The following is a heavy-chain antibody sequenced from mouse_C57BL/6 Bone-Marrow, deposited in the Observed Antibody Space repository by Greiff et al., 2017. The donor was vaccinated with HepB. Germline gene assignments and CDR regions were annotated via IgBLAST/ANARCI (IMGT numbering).Heavy chain of an antibody. J-gene: IGHJ4*01. CDR1: GFTFSDYG. CDR2: ISSGSSTI. D-gene: IGHD2-2*01. CDR3: AKGRWLHAMDY. Sequence: EVQLVESGGGLVKPGGSLKLSCAASGFTFSDYGMHWVRQAPEKGLEWVAYISSGSSTIYYEDTVKGRFTISRDNAKNTLFLQMTSLRSEDTAMYYCAKGRWLHAMDYWGQGTSVTVSS. V-gene: IGHV5-17*01.